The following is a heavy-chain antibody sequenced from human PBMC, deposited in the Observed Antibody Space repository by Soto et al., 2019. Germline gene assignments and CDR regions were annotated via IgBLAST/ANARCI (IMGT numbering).Heavy chain of an antibody. CDR1: GFSLPTDRVG. J-gene: IGHJ4*02. Sequence: QITLKESGPTLVKPTQTLTLTCTFSGFSLPTDRVGVGWIRQPPGKALEWLAVIYWDDTKTYRSSLKSRLTITKDPSKNQVALTMTDMDPVDTATYYCAHAYGGRSLYWGQGTLVTVSS. CDR3: AHAYGGRSLY. CDR2: IYWDDTK. V-gene: IGHV2-5*02. D-gene: IGHD1-26*01.